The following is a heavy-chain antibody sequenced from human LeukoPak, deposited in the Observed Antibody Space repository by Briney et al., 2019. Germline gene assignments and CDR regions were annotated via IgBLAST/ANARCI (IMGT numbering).Heavy chain of an antibody. Sequence: PGGSLRLSCAASGFTFDDYAMHWVRQAPGKGLEWVSGISWNSGSIAYADSVKGRFTISRDNAKNSLDLQMNSLRAEDTALYYCARRGSWYNFDYWGQGTLVTVSS. CDR3: ARRGSWYNFDY. V-gene: IGHV3-9*01. CDR1: GFTFDDYA. J-gene: IGHJ4*02. CDR2: ISWNSGSI. D-gene: IGHD6-13*01.